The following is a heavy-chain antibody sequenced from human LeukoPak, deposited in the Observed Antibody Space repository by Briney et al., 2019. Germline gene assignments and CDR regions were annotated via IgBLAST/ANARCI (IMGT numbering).Heavy chain of an antibody. D-gene: IGHD4-17*01. CDR1: GFISSSYW. Sequence: QAGGSVRLFCAASGFISSSYWMHWARQPPGKGLVYIACINTDGFSTNYADSVKGRFTISRDNAKNTLYLQMNSLRAEDTAVYYCARSRTYGDYGRGLYYWGQGTLVTVSS. CDR3: ARSRTYGDYGRGLYY. CDR2: INTDGFST. J-gene: IGHJ4*02. V-gene: IGHV3-74*01.